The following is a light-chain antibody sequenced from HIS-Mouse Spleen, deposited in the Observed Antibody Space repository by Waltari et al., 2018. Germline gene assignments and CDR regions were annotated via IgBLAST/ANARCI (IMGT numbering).Light chain of an antibody. CDR2: AAS. V-gene: IGKV1-9*01. J-gene: IGKJ1*01. CDR3: QQLNRYPPT. CDR1: QGISSY. Sequence: DIQLTQSPSFLSASVGDRVTLTCRASQGISSYLAWYQQKPGKAPKPLIYAASTLQSGVPSRFSGSGSGTEFTLTISSLQPEDFATYYCQQLNRYPPTFGQGTKVEIK.